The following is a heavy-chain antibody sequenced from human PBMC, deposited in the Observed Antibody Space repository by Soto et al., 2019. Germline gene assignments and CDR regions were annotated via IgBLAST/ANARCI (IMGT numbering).Heavy chain of an antibody. CDR1: GFIFPKYA. D-gene: IGHD3-10*01. V-gene: IGHV3-9*01. J-gene: IGHJ6*02. CDR2: ISWNSGSI. Sequence: EVQVVESGGGLVQPGRSLRLSCAASGFIFPKYAMHWVRQAPGKGLEWVSGISWNSGSIGYADSVKGRFTVSRDNATNSLYLQMNSLRPEDAAVYYCAKSLAGLSDSYYYAMDVWGQGTTVTVSS. CDR3: AKSLAGLSDSYYYAMDV.